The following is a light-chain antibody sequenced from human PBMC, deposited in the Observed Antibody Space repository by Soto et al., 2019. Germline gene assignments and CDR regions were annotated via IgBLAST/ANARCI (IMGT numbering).Light chain of an antibody. V-gene: IGKV3-20*01. Sequence: EIVMTQSPATLSLSPGERATLSCRASQSVSNYLAWYQKRPGQAPRLLIYGASSRATGVPDRFSGSGSGTDFTLTISRLEPEDFAVYYCQQYITSPFSFGPGTKVDIK. CDR1: QSVSNY. CDR3: QQYITSPFS. CDR2: GAS. J-gene: IGKJ3*01.